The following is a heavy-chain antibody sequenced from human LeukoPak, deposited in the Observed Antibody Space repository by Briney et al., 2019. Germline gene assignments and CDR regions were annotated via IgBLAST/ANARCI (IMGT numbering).Heavy chain of an antibody. CDR3: ARAGYSYGRPGYFDY. D-gene: IGHD5-18*01. CDR1: GGSISSSSYY. CDR2: IYYSGST. V-gene: IGHV4-61*01. J-gene: IGHJ4*02. Sequence: SETLSLTCTASGGSISSSSYYWSWIRQPPGKGLEWIGYIYYSGSTNYNPSLKSRVTISVDTSKNQFSLKLSSVTAADTAVYYCARAGYSYGRPGYFDYWGQGTLVTVSS.